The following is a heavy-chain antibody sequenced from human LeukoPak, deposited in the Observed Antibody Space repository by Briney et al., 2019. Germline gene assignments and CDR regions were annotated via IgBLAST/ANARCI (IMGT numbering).Heavy chain of an antibody. CDR3: SRSGHYRRDAFDI. CDR1: GFTFDDYA. J-gene: IGHJ3*02. CDR2: ISWNSGSI. V-gene: IGHV3-9*03. Sequence: GGSLRLSCAASGFTFDDYAMHWVRQAPGKGLEWVSGISWNSGSIDYADSVKGRFTISRDNAKNSLYLQMNSLRAEDMALYYCSRSGHYRRDAFDIWGQGTMVTVSS. D-gene: IGHD3-22*01.